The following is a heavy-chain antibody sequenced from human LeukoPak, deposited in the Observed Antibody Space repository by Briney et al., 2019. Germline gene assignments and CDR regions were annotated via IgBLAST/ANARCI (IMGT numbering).Heavy chain of an antibody. CDR2: ISGSGGST. J-gene: IGHJ3*02. CDR3: AKDLYGGNSWGAFDI. D-gene: IGHD4-23*01. Sequence: GGSLRLSCAASGFTFSSYAMSWVRQAPGKGLEGVSVISGSGGSTYYADSVKGRFTISRDNSKNTLYLQMNSLRAEDTAVYYCAKDLYGGNSWGAFDIWGQGTMVTVSS. V-gene: IGHV3-23*01. CDR1: GFTFSSYA.